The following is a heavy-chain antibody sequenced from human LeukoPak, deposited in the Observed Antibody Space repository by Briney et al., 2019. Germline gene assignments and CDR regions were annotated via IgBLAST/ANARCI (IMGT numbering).Heavy chain of an antibody. CDR3: AFSKYSRSDFDS. Sequence: SGPTLVNPTQTLTLTCTFSRFSLSTNDVGVGWIRQPPGEALEWLALIYWDDDKRYSPSQKSRLTITKDTSKNQVVLTMANMDPADTAAYYCAFSKYSRSDFDSWGQGTLVTVSS. CDR1: RFSLSTNDVG. CDR2: IYWDDDK. D-gene: IGHD6-6*01. V-gene: IGHV2-5*02. J-gene: IGHJ4*02.